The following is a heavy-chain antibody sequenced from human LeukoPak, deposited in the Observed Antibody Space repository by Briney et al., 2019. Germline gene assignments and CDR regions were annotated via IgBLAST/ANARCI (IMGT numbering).Heavy chain of an antibody. CDR1: GGSFSGYY. D-gene: IGHD5-18*01. CDR2: INHSGST. J-gene: IGHJ4*02. CDR3: ARGFGKRKYSYGTFDY. Sequence: KPSETLSLTCAVYGGSFSGYYWSRIRQPPGKGLEWIGEINHSGSTNYNPSLKSRVTISVDTSKNQFSLKLSSVTAADTAVYYCARGFGKRKYSYGTFDYWGQGTLVTVSS. V-gene: IGHV4-34*01.